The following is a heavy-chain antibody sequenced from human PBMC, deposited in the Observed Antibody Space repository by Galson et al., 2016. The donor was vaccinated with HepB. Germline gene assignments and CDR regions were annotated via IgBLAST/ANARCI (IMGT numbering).Heavy chain of an antibody. CDR1: GFTFSYAW. CDR2: IKSKTDGGTA. V-gene: IGHV3-15*05. Sequence: SLRLSCAASGFTFSYAWMTWVRQAPGKGLEWVGLIKSKTDGGTAGYAAPVKGRFTISRDVSENTLYLQMNSLKTEDTAMYNCTTAGYSSNWGQGTLVTVSS. J-gene: IGHJ4*02. D-gene: IGHD6-13*01. CDR3: TTAGYSSN.